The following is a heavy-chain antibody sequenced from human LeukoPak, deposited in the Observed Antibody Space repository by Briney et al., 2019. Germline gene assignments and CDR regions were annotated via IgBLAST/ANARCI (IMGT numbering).Heavy chain of an antibody. CDR1: GGSISSYY. CDR2: IYYSGST. D-gene: IGHD5-18*01. CDR3: ARDLGGYSYGYDYYYYGMDV. Sequence: SETLSLTCTVSGGSISSYYWSWIRQPPGKGLEWIGYIYYSGSTNYNPSLKSRVTISVDTSKSQFSLKLSSVTAADTAVYYCARDLGGYSYGYDYYYYGMDVWGQGTTVTVSS. V-gene: IGHV4-59*01. J-gene: IGHJ6*02.